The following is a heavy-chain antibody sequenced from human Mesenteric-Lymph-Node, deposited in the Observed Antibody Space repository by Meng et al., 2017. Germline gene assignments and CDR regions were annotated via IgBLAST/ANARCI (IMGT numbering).Heavy chain of an antibody. CDR3: AKVAYASTWYVPHFDY. J-gene: IGHJ4*02. CDR1: GFTFSTYG. Sequence: QVQRGESGGGVGQPGRSLRLAGATSGFTFSTYGMHWVRQAPGKGLEWVAVISYDGSNKYYAESVKGRFTISRDNSKNTLHLQMNSLRAEDTAVYYCAKVAYASTWYVPHFDYWGQGTLVTVSS. V-gene: IGHV3-30*18. CDR2: ISYDGSNK. D-gene: IGHD6-13*01.